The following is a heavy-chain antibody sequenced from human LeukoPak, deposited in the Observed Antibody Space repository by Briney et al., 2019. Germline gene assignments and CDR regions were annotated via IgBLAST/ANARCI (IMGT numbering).Heavy chain of an antibody. CDR1: GFTFSSYG. J-gene: IGHJ4*02. D-gene: IGHD2-2*01. V-gene: IGHV3-30*18. Sequence: PGGSLRLSCAASGFTFSSYGMHWVRQAPGKGLEWVAVISYDGSSKYYADSVKGRFTISRDNSKKMLYLQMNSLRAEDTAVYYCAKDGYCSSTNCYPAPYWGQGTLVTVSS. CDR2: ISYDGSSK. CDR3: AKDGYCSSTNCYPAPY.